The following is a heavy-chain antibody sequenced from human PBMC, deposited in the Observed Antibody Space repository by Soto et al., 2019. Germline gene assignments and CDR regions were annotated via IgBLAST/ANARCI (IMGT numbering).Heavy chain of an antibody. CDR1: GFTFSSYA. Sequence: GGSLRLSCAASGFTFSSYAMSWVRQAPGKGLEWVPAISGSGGSTYYADSVKGRFTISRDNSKNTLYLQMNSLRAEDTAVYYCAKDPYYYDSSGYDYWGQGTLVTVSS. CDR2: ISGSGGST. D-gene: IGHD3-22*01. CDR3: AKDPYYYDSSGYDY. J-gene: IGHJ4*02. V-gene: IGHV3-23*01.